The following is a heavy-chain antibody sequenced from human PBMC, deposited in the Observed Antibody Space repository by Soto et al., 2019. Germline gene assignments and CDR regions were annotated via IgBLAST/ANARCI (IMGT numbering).Heavy chain of an antibody. CDR1: GFTFSSYA. CDR2: ISVCGGST. J-gene: IGHJ4*02. Sequence: GGSLRLSCAASGFTFSSYALSWARQAPGKGLEWVSAISVCGGSTYYADSVKGRLTISRDNSMNTLYLQMNSLRAEDTAGYYCAKSSPGIAVAGVFDYGGQGTLDTVSS. CDR3: AKSSPGIAVAGVFDY. D-gene: IGHD6-19*01. V-gene: IGHV3-23*01.